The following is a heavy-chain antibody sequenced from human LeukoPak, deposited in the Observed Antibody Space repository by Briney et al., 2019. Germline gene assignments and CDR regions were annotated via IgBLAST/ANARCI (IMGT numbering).Heavy chain of an antibody. CDR2: IYSGGST. CDR3: ASGYYGDYQGWFDP. V-gene: IGHV3-53*01. J-gene: IGHJ5*02. CDR1: EFSVGSSY. D-gene: IGHD4-17*01. Sequence: GGSLRLSCAASEFSVGSSYMTWVRQAPGKGLEWVSLIYSGGSTYYADSVKGRFTISRDNAKNSLYLQMNSLRAEDTALYYCASGYYGDYQGWFDPWGQGTLVTVSS.